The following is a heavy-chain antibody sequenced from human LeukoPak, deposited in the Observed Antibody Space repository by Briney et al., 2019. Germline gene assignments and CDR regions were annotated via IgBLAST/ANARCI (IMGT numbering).Heavy chain of an antibody. CDR2: FDPEDGET. CDR1: GYTLTELS. J-gene: IGHJ4*02. Sequence: GASVKVSCKVSGYTLTELSMHWVRQAPGKGLEWMGGFDPEDGETIHAQKFQGRVTMTEDTSTDTAYMELSSLRSEDTAVYYCATGGIAVAGLDYWGQGTLVTVSS. D-gene: IGHD6-19*01. CDR3: ATGGIAVAGLDY. V-gene: IGHV1-24*01.